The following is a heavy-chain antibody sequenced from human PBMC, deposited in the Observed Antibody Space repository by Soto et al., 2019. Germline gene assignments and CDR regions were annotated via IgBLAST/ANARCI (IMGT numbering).Heavy chain of an antibody. D-gene: IGHD5-18*01. V-gene: IGHV1-69*02. Sequence: QVQLVQSGAEVKKPGSSVKVSCKASGGTFSSYTISWVRQAPGQGLEWMGRIIPILGIANYAQKFQGRVTITADKSTSTAYMELSSLRSEDTAVYYCASMVDTAMVMDVWGKGTTVTVSS. CDR2: IIPILGIA. J-gene: IGHJ6*04. CDR3: ASMVDTAMVMDV. CDR1: GGTFSSYT.